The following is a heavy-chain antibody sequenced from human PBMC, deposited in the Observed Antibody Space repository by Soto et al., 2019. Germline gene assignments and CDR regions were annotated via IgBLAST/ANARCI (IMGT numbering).Heavy chain of an antibody. D-gene: IGHD2-15*01. J-gene: IGHJ4*02. CDR3: ARRPHCSGGICYYGLDN. V-gene: IGHV1-8*01. CDR2: MNPDSGHA. CDR1: VYTFTNSD. Sequence: XSVKVSCKASVYTFTNSDINWVRQAPGQGLEWMGWMNPDSGHAAYAQKFQGRVTLTTSTSTSTVYMEMRSLGSEDTAVYYCARRPHCSGGICYYGLDNWGQGTLVTGSS.